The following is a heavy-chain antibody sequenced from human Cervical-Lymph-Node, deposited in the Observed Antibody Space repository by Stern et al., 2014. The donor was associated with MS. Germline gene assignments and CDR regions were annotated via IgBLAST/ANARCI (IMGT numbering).Heavy chain of an antibody. Sequence: QVQLVESGPGLVKPSQTLSLTCTVSGGSISSGSYYWSWIRQPAGKGLEWIGRIYTSGSTHYNPSLKSRVTISVDTSKTKSSLKRSSGTAADTAVYYCARGDRNWGQGTLVTVSS. CDR1: GGSISSGSYY. CDR2: IYTSGST. V-gene: IGHV4-61*02. J-gene: IGHJ4*02. CDR3: ARGDRN. D-gene: IGHD2-15*01.